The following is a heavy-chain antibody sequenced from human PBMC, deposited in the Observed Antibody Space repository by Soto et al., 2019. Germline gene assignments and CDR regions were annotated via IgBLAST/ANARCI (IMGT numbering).Heavy chain of an antibody. D-gene: IGHD4-17*01. V-gene: IGHV4-39*01. CDR3: ARRGGGDSLFDS. CDR2: IFYGGGTGVT. CDR1: GDSLSTSNYY. Sequence: QLHLQESGPGLVKPSETLSLTCTVSGDSLSTSNYYWGWIRQPPGKGLEWIGNIFYGGGTGVTYYNPSLKSRVIISVDTSKNQFSLKLRSITAADTAFYFCARRGGGDSLFDSWGQGKLVTVSS. J-gene: IGHJ4*02.